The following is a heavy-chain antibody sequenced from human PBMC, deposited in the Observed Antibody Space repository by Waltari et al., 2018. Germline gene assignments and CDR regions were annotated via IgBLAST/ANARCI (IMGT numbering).Heavy chain of an antibody. J-gene: IGHJ6*03. CDR2: IYTSGST. CDR1: GGSISSYY. V-gene: IGHV4-4*07. CDR3: ARETNYDILTGYYMYYYYMDV. Sequence: QVQLQESGPGLVKPSETLSLTCTVSGGSISSYYWSWIRQPAGKGREWIGRIYTSGSTNYNPSLKSRVTMSVDTSKNQFSLKLSSVTAADTAVYYCARETNYDILTGYYMYYYYMDVWGKGTTVTVSS. D-gene: IGHD3-9*01.